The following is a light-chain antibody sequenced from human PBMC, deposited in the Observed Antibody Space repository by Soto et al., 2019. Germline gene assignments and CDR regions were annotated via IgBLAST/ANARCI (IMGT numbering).Light chain of an antibody. Sequence: EIVLTQSPGTLSLSPGDRATLSCRASQSVSTSYLAWYQQKFGQAPRLPIYGASSRATGIPDRFSGSGSGTDFTLTISRLEPEDFAVYYCQQYGSSSWTFGQGTKVDIK. CDR1: QSVSTSY. CDR2: GAS. J-gene: IGKJ1*01. CDR3: QQYGSSSWT. V-gene: IGKV3-20*01.